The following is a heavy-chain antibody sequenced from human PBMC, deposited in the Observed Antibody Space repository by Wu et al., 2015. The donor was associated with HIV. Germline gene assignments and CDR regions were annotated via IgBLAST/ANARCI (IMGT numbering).Heavy chain of an antibody. J-gene: IGHJ4*02. Sequence: QVQLQQWGAGLLKPSETLSLTCAVYGGSFSGYCWTLIRQPPGKGLEWIGEINQSGSTSYNPSLKSRVTISVDTSKNQFSLSLSSVTAADTAVYYCTSWANLAIPGQKGHYWGRGTLVTVSS. V-gene: IGHV4-34*01. CDR3: TSWANLAIPGQKGHY. CDR1: GGSFSGYC. D-gene: IGHD3-3*02. CDR2: INQSGST.